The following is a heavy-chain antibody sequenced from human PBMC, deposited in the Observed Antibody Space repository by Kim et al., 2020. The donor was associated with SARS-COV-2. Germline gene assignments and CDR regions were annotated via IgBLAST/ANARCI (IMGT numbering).Heavy chain of an antibody. CDR1: GFTFSSYG. D-gene: IGHD3-3*01. CDR2: IWYDGSNK. J-gene: IGHJ5*02. Sequence: GGSLRLSCAASGFTFSSYGMHWVRQAPGKGLEWVAVIWYDGSNKYYADSVKGRFTISRDNSKNTLYLQMNSLRAEDTAVYYCAKDSGTHDFTGHRLWTFDPWGQGTLVTVSS. CDR3: AKDSGTHDFTGHRLWTFDP. V-gene: IGHV3-33*06.